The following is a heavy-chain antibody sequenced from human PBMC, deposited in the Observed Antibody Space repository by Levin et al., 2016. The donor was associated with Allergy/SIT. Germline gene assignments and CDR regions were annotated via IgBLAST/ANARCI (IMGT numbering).Heavy chain of an antibody. CDR1: GFTFSSYA. J-gene: IGHJ4*02. CDR3: ARVGSGGSFDY. Sequence: GESLKISCAASGFTFSSYAMHWVRQAPGKGLEYVSAISSNGDSTYYANSLKGRFTISRDNSKNTLYLQMGSLRAEDMAVYYCARVGSGGSFDYWGQGTLVTVSS. V-gene: IGHV3-64*01. CDR2: ISSNGDST. D-gene: IGHD6-19*01.